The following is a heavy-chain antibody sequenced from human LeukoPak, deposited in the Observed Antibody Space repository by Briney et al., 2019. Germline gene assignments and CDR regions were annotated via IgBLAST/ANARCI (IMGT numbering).Heavy chain of an antibody. V-gene: IGHV4-34*01. D-gene: IGHD5-12*01. CDR1: GGSFSGYY. CDR3: ARFKLRLVARFDYYSDY. CDR2: INHSGST. J-gene: IGHJ4*02. Sequence: SETLSLTCAVYGGSFSGYYWSWIRQPPGKGLEWIGEINHSGSTNYNPSLKSRVTISVDTSKSQFSLKLSSVTAADTAVYYCARFKLRLVARFDYYSDYWGQGTLVTVSS.